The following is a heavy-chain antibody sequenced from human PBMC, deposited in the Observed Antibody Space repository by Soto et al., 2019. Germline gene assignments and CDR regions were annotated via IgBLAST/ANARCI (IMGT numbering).Heavy chain of an antibody. V-gene: IGHV4-30-4*01. J-gene: IGHJ5*02. CDR1: GGALSVGDHS. D-gene: IGHD3-16*01. Sequence: SQPRPLTGTVSGGALSVGDHSWSWIQKTPGKGLEWIGYIYYSGSTFYNPSLKNRVTISLDTSKIQFSLKLSSVTAADTAVYYCVREGGDNCFELWVQGTLVTVSS. CDR2: IYYSGST. CDR3: VREGGDNCFEL.